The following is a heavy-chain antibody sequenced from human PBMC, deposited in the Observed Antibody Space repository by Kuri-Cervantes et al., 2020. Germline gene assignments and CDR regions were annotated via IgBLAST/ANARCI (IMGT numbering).Heavy chain of an antibody. Sequence: ASVKVSCKASGYTFTSYGISWVRQAPGQGLEWMGWINPNSGGTNYAQKFQGRVTMTRDTSISTAYMELSRLRSDDTAVYYCARELTLYYDSSGPQTPNAFDIWGQGTMVTVSS. CDR3: ARELTLYYDSSGPQTPNAFDI. J-gene: IGHJ3*02. CDR1: GYTFTSYG. V-gene: IGHV1-2*02. CDR2: INPNSGGT. D-gene: IGHD3-22*01.